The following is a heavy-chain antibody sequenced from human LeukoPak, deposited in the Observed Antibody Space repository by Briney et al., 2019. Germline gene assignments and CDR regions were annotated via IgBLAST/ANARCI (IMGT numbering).Heavy chain of an antibody. J-gene: IGHJ4*02. V-gene: IGHV4-34*01. CDR1: GGSFSGYY. CDR2: INHSGST. Sequence: PSETLSLTCAVYGGSFSGYYWSWIRQPPGKGLEWIGEINHSGSTNYNPSLKSRVTISVDTSKNQFSLKLSSVTAADTAVYYCVRGWQEGYFDYWGQGTLVTVSS. CDR3: VRGWQEGYFDY.